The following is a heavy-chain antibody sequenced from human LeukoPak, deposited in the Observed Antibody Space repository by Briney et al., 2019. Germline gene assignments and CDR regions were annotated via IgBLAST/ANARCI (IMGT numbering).Heavy chain of an antibody. D-gene: IGHD3-3*02. CDR1: GFTFSSYS. J-gene: IGHJ5*02. CDR2: ISSSSSYI. Sequence: GGSLRLSCAASGFTFSSYSMNWVRQAPGKGLEWVSSISSSSSYIYYADSVKGRFTISRDNAKNPLYLQMNSLRAEDTAVYYCAREAFSRFDPWGQGTLVTVSS. CDR3: AREAFSRFDP. V-gene: IGHV3-21*01.